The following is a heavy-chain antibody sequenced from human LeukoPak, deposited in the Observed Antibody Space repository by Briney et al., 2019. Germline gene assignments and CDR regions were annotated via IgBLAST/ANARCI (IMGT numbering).Heavy chain of an antibody. D-gene: IGHD6-13*01. CDR1: GGSISSYY. J-gene: IGHJ4*02. CDR2: IFSSGSI. V-gene: IGHV4-4*07. CDR3: ARASSTSNHFDY. Sequence: PSETLSLTCTVSGGSISSYYWSWIRQPAGKGLEWIGRIFSSGSINYNPSLKSRVTMSVDTSKNEFSLILSSATAADTALYYCARASSTSNHFDYWGQGTLVTVSS.